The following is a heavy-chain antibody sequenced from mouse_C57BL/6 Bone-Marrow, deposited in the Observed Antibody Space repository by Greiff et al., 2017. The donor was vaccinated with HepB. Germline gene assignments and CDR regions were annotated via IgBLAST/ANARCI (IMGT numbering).Heavy chain of an antibody. V-gene: IGHV5-9-1*02. D-gene: IGHD1-1*01. CDR2: ISSGSDYI. CDR3: TRDCYYGSSFAY. CDR1: GFTFSSYA. Sequence: EVKLVESGEGLVKPGGSLKLSCAASGFTFSSYAMSWVRQTPEKRLEWVAYISSGSDYIYYADTVKGRFTISRDNARNTLYLQMSSLKSEDTAMYYCTRDCYYGSSFAYWGQGTLVTVSA. J-gene: IGHJ3*01.